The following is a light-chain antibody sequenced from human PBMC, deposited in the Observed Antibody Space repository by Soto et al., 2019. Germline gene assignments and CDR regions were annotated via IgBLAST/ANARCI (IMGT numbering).Light chain of an antibody. CDR3: QTWGTGVVL. J-gene: IGLJ3*02. CDR1: SAHSGYA. CDR2: LNSDGSH. V-gene: IGLV4-69*01. Sequence: QPVLTQSPSASASLGASVKLTCTLSSAHSGYAIAWHQLQPEKGPRYLMRLNSDGSHSKGDGIPDRFSGSSSGPERYLTISSLQSEDEADYYCQTWGTGVVLFGGGNKLTVL.